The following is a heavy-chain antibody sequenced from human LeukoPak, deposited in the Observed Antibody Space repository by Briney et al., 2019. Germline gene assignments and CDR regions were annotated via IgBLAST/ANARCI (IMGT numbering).Heavy chain of an antibody. V-gene: IGHV4-34*01. CDR2: INHSGST. CDR3: ARGEYSSPTVGYYFDY. Sequence: SETPSLTCAVYGGSFSGYYWSWIRQPPGKGLEWIGEINHSGSTNYNPSLKSRVTISVDTSKNQFSLKLSSVTAADTAVYYCARGEYSSPTVGYYFDYWGQGTLVTVSS. J-gene: IGHJ4*02. D-gene: IGHD6-6*01. CDR1: GGSFSGYY.